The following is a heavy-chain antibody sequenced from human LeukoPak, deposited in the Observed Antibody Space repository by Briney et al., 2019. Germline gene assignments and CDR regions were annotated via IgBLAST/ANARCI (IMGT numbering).Heavy chain of an antibody. J-gene: IGHJ4*02. Sequence: GGSLRLSCAASGFTFSSYSMNWVRQAPGKGLEWVSSISSSSSYIYYADSVKGRFTISRDNAKNSLYLQMNSLRAEDTAVYYCARLALQLELRPDYWGQGTLVTVSS. CDR2: ISSSSSYI. V-gene: IGHV3-21*01. D-gene: IGHD1-7*01. CDR3: ARLALQLELRPDY. CDR1: GFTFSSYS.